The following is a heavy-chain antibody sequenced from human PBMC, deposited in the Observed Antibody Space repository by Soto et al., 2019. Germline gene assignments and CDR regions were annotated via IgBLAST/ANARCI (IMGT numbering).Heavy chain of an antibody. J-gene: IGHJ4*02. V-gene: IGHV1-2*02. CDR2: INPNSGGT. CDR3: ARSYVLRFLEWLSY. CDR1: GYTFTGYY. Sequence: ASVKVSCKASGYTFTGYYMHWVRQAPGQGLEWMGWINPNSGGTNYAQKFQGRVTMTRDTSISTAYMELSRLRSDDTAVYYCARSYVLRFLEWLSYWGQGTLVTVSS. D-gene: IGHD3-3*01.